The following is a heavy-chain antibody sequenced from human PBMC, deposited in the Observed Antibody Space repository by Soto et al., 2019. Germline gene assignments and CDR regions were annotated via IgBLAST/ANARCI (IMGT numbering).Heavy chain of an antibody. Sequence: GGSLRLSCAASGFTFSSYARSWVRQAPGKGLEWVSAISGMGGSTYYADSVKGRFTISRDNSKNTLYMQMNSLRAEDTAVYYCAKSVTASGLGAFDIWGQGTMVTVSS. D-gene: IGHD2-21*02. CDR1: GFTFSSYA. J-gene: IGHJ3*02. CDR2: ISGMGGST. CDR3: AKSVTASGLGAFDI. V-gene: IGHV3-23*01.